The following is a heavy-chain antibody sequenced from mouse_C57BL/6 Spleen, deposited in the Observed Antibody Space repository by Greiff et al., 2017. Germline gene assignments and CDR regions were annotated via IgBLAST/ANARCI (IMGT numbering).Heavy chain of an antibody. CDR3: ARSRDYDGLAY. CDR1: GYTFTSYW. D-gene: IGHD2-4*01. Sequence: VQLQQPGAELVKPGASVKLSCKASGYTFTSYWMQWVKQRPGQGLEWIGEIDPSDSYTNYNQKFKGKATLTVDTSSSTAYMQLSSLTSEDSAVYYCARSRDYDGLAYWGQGTLVTVSA. V-gene: IGHV1-50*01. J-gene: IGHJ3*01. CDR2: IDPSDSYT.